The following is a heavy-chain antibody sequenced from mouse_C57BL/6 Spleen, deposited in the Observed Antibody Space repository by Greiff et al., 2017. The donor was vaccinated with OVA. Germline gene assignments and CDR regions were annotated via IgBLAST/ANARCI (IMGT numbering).Heavy chain of an antibody. CDR2: IDPKTGGT. D-gene: IGHD2-1*01. Sequence: VQLQQSGAELVRPGASVTLSCKASGYTFTNYGIRWVKQTPVQGLEWIGEIDPKTGGTAYNQKFKGKATLTADKSSSTAYMELRSLTSEDAAVYYCTGDCCNVYFDDWGKGTTLTVSS. CDR1: GYTFTNYG. J-gene: IGHJ2*01. CDR3: TGDCCNVYFDD. V-gene: IGHV1-15*01.